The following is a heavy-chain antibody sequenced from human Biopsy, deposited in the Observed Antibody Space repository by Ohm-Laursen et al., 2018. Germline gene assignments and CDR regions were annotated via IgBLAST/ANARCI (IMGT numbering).Heavy chain of an antibody. CDR1: GFTFSDYY. D-gene: IGHD1-20*01. Sequence: SLRLSCAASGFTFSDYYMSWVRQAPGKGLERVSYITVSGASVYYTDSVKGRFTISRDNAKNSLYLQMNSLRAEDTAVYFCAISNPASNYKWNDQDEALDFWGQGTMVTVSS. J-gene: IGHJ3*01. CDR2: ITVSGASV. V-gene: IGHV3-11*01. CDR3: AISNPASNYKWNDQDEALDF.